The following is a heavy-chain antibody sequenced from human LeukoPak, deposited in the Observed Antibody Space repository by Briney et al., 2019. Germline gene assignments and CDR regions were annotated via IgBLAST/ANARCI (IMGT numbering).Heavy chain of an antibody. CDR2: IYTSGST. J-gene: IGHJ5*02. CDR3: ARYYDSSGYNWFDP. D-gene: IGHD3-22*01. V-gene: IGHV4-4*07. CDR1: GGSISSYY. Sequence: SETLSLTCTVSGGSISSYYWSCIRQPAGKGLEWIGRIYTSGSTNYNPSLKSRVTMSVDTSKNQFSLKLSSVTAADTAVYYCARYYDSSGYNWFDPWGQGTLVTVSS.